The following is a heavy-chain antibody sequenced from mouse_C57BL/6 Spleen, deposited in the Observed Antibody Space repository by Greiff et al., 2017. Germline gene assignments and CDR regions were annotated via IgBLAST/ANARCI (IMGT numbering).Heavy chain of an antibody. Sequence: QVQLQQPGAELVRPGSSVKLSCKASGYTFTSYWMHWVKQRPGRGLVWIGRIDPYSGGTKYNEKFKSKATLTVDKPSSTAYMQLSSLTSEDTAVQYCARAQMSTKYFDVWGTGTTVTVSS. J-gene: IGHJ1*03. CDR3: ARAQMSTKYFDV. V-gene: IGHV1-72*01. CDR2: IDPYSGGT. CDR1: GYTFTSYW. D-gene: IGHD2-4*01.